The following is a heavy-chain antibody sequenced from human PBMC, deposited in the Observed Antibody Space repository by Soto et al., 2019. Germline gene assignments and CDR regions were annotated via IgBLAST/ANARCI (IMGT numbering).Heavy chain of an antibody. J-gene: IGHJ4*02. D-gene: IGHD6-13*01. V-gene: IGHV4-31*03. CDR2: IYYSGST. CDR3: ARVSADSYYFDY. CDR1: GGSISSGGYY. Sequence: PSETLSLTCTVSGGSISSGGYYWSWIRQHPGKGLEWIGYIYYSGSTYYNPSPKSRVTISVDTSKNQFSLKLSSVTAADTAVYYCARVSADSYYFDYWGQGTLVTVSS.